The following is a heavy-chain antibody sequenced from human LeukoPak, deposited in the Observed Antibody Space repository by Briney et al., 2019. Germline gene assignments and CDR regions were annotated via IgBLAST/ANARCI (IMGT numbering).Heavy chain of an antibody. CDR1: GFSFSSYG. Sequence: GGSLRLSCAASGFSFSSYGMHWVRQAPGKGLEGVAVISYHGGNIYYADSVKGRFTLSRDNSKNTLYLQMNSLRSEDTAVYYCAKKKEGTWQQMGDYWGQGTLVTVSS. J-gene: IGHJ4*02. D-gene: IGHD6-13*01. V-gene: IGHV3-30*18. CDR2: ISYHGGNI. CDR3: AKKKEGTWQQMGDY.